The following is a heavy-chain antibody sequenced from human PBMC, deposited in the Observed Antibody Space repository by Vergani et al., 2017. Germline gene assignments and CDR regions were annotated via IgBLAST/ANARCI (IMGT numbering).Heavy chain of an antibody. CDR3: AKHFRGWGIDY. CDR2: IQFDGGNQ. V-gene: IGHV3-30*02. J-gene: IGHJ4*02. D-gene: IGHD3-16*01. Sequence: QVQLVESGGGVVQRGGSLRLSCATSGFTLSNYDVQWIRQGPGKGLEFVAFIQFDGGNQYYADSVKGRFTLSRDFSKNTLYLQMNSLRTDDTATYYCAKHFRGWGIDYWGQGTQVIVSS. CDR1: GFTLSNYD.